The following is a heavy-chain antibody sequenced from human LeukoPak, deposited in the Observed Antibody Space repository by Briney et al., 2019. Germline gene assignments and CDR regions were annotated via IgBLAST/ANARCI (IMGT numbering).Heavy chain of an antibody. CDR1: GITFSDYY. D-gene: IGHD3-22*01. CDR3: AMDDSSGYYSSYFDY. Sequence: GGSLRLSCAASGITFSDYYMSWIRQAPGKGLEWVSYISSSGTTKYYADSVKGRFTISRDNAKNSLYLQMNSLRAEDTAVYYCAMDDSSGYYSSYFDYWGQGTLVTVSS. CDR2: ISSSGTTK. J-gene: IGHJ4*02. V-gene: IGHV3-11*01.